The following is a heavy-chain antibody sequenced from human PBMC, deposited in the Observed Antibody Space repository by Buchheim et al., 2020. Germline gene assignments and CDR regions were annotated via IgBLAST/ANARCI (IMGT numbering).Heavy chain of an antibody. J-gene: IGHJ4*02. CDR2: IYPSGGT. CDR3: ARDSHQLVVTAMDY. V-gene: IGHV4-4*02. Sequence: QVQLQESGPGLVKPSGTLSLTCAVSGGSISSSTNWWSWVRQAPGRGLEWIGEIYPSGGTNYNPSLKGRVTMSVDKSKNQLSLKMTSITAADTAVYYCARDSHQLVVTAMDYWGQGTL. D-gene: IGHD2-21*02. CDR1: GGSISSSTNW.